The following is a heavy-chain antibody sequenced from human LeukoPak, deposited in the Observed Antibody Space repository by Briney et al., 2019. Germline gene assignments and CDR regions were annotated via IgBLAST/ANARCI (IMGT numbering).Heavy chain of an antibody. V-gene: IGHV1-2*02. CDR3: AREPSDIVVVPADFDY. CDR2: INPNSGGT. J-gene: IGHJ4*02. D-gene: IGHD2-2*01. CDR1: GYTFTGCY. Sequence: ASVKVSCKASGYTFTGCYMHWVRQAPGQGLEWMGWINPNSGGTNYAQKFQGRVTMTRDTSISTAYMELSRLRSDDTAVYYCAREPSDIVVVPADFDYWGQGTLVTVSS.